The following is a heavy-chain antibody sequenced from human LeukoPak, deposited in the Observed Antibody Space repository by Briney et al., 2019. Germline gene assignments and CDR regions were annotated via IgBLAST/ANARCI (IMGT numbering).Heavy chain of an antibody. CDR3: VREVIAARRPAWFDP. J-gene: IGHJ5*02. Sequence: SETQSLTCTVSGGSISSYYWSWIRQPPGKGLEWIGYIYYSGSTNYNPSLKSRVTISVDTSKNQFSLKLSSVTAADTAVYYCVREVIAARRPAWFDPWGQGTLVTVSS. CDR2: IYYSGST. V-gene: IGHV4-59*01. D-gene: IGHD6-6*01. CDR1: GGSISSYY.